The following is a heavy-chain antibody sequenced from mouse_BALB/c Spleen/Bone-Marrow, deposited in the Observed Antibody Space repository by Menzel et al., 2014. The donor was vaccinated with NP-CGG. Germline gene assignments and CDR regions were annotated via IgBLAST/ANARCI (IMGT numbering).Heavy chain of an antibody. D-gene: IGHD1-1*02. CDR2: IGSTGSA. CDR3: ARDAGSTYYGYYFNL. Sequence: LEESGGRLVTPGGSLTLTCTVSGIDLSSYAMGWVRQAPGKGLEYIGIIGSTGSASYARWAKGRFTISKTSTTVDLKMTSLTTEDTATYFCARDAGSTYYGYYFNLWGQGTLVTVS. CDR1: GIDLSSYA. V-gene: IGHV5-6-5*01. J-gene: IGHJ3*02.